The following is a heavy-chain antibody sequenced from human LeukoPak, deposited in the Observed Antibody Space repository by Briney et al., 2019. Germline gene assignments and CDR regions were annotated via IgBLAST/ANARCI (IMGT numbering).Heavy chain of an antibody. CDR1: GGSISNSDYS. D-gene: IGHD5-18*01. CDR2: IYYSGST. CDR3: ARVADGKGYPFDY. J-gene: IGHJ4*02. Sequence: SETLSLTCTVSGGSISNSDYSWGWIRQPPGKGLECIGTIYYSGSTYYKSSLKSRVTISVDTSKNQFPLKLSSVTAADTAVYYCARVADGKGYPFDYWGQGTLVTVSS. V-gene: IGHV4-39*06.